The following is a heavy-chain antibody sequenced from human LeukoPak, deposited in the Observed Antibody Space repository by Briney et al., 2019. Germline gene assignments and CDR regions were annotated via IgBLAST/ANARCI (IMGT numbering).Heavy chain of an antibody. Sequence: GGSLRLSCAASGFTFSSYWMSWVRQAPGKGLEWVPNIKQDGSEKYYVDSVQGRFTISRDNAKSSLYLQMNSLRAEDTAVYYCAVGGGSSSGWQVYWGQGTLVTVSS. CDR1: GFTFSSYW. CDR2: IKQDGSEK. CDR3: AVGGGSSSGWQVY. J-gene: IGHJ4*02. D-gene: IGHD6-19*01. V-gene: IGHV3-7*01.